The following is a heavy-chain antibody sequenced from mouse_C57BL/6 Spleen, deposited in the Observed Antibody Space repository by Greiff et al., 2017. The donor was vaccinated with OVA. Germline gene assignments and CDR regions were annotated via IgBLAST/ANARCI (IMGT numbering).Heavy chain of an antibody. D-gene: IGHD1-1*01. CDR1: GYTFTSYW. V-gene: IGHV1-72*01. CDR3: ASGGIATNWYFDV. CDR2: IDPNSGGT. Sequence: QVHVKQPGAELVKPGASVKLSCKASGYTFTSYWMPWVKQRPGRGLEWIGRIDPNSGGTKYNERFKSKATLTVDKPSRTAYMQLSSLKSEDVEVYDCASGGIATNWYFDVWGTGTTVTVSS. J-gene: IGHJ1*03.